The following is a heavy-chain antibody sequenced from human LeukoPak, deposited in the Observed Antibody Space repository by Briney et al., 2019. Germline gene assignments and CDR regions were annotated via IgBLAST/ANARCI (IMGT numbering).Heavy chain of an antibody. CDR2: IDPSDSYT. V-gene: IGHV5-10-1*01. J-gene: IGHJ4*02. Sequence: GESLKISCKGSGYSFTSYWISWVRQMPGKGLEWMGRIDPSDSYTNYSPSFQGHVTISADKSISTAYLQWSSLKASDTAMYYCGRARRGYSYGHLPDYWGQGTLVTVSS. D-gene: IGHD5-18*01. CDR1: GYSFTSYW. CDR3: GRARRGYSYGHLPDY.